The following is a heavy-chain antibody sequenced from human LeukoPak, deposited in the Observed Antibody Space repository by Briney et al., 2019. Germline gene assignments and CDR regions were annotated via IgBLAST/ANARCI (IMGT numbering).Heavy chain of an antibody. CDR3: ARLMDYYASGTYGRYAMDV. D-gene: IGHD3-10*01. V-gene: IGHV1-69*13. J-gene: IGHJ6*04. CDR2: IIPIFGTA. CDR1: GGTFSSYT. Sequence: SVMVSCKASGGTFSSYTISWVRQAPGQGLEWMGGIIPIFGTANYAQKFQGRVTITADESTSTAYMELNSLRSEDTVMYYCARLMDYYASGTYGRYAMDVWGKGTTVTVTS.